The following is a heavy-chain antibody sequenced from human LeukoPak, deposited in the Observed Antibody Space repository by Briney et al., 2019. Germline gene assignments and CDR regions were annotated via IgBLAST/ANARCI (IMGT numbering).Heavy chain of an antibody. CDR3: ARDNNVVRSGYYFDY. J-gene: IGHJ4*02. D-gene: IGHD1-14*01. Sequence: SETLSLTCTDPGGSISSYYWSWIRQPAGKGLEWIGRIYTSGSTNYNPSLKSRVTMSVDTSKNQFSLKLSSVTAADTAVYYCARDNNVVRSGYYFDYWGQGTLVTVSS. CDR2: IYTSGST. V-gene: IGHV4-4*07. CDR1: GGSISSYY.